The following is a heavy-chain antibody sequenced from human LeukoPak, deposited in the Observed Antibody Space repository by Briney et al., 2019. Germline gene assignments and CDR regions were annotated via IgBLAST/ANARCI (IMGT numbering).Heavy chain of an antibody. Sequence: GGSLRLSCAASGFTFSSYAMSWVRQAPGKGLEWVSAISGSGGSTYYADSVKGRFTISRDNSKNTLYLQMNSLRAEDTAVYYCAKDLRGGCSGGSCSNWFDPWGQGTLVTVSS. CDR2: ISGSGGST. CDR3: AKDLRGGCSGGSCSNWFDP. V-gene: IGHV3-23*01. CDR1: GFTFSSYA. J-gene: IGHJ5*02. D-gene: IGHD2-15*01.